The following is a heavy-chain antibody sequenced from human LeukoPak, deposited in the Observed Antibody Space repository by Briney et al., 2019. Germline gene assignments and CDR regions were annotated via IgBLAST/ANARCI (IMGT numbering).Heavy chain of an antibody. V-gene: IGHV3-9*01. J-gene: IGHJ1*01. CDR2: ISWNSGSI. D-gene: IGHD1-26*01. CDR3: AKDSETYSRFFQY. Sequence: GRSLRLSCAASGFTFDDYAMHWVRQAPGKGLEWVSGISWNSGSIGYADSVKGRFSISRDNSKNSLYLQMNSLRTEDTALYYCAKDSETYSRFFQYWGQGTLVTVSS. CDR1: GFTFDDYA.